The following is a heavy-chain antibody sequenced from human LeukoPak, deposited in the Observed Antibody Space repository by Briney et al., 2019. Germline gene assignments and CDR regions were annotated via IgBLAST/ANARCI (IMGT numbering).Heavy chain of an antibody. V-gene: IGHV4-59*08. CDR2: IYYSGST. CDR1: GGSISSYY. CDR3: ARFELPNWFDP. J-gene: IGHJ5*02. Sequence: SETLSLTCTVSGGSISSYYWSWIQQPPGKGLEWIGYIYYSGSTNYNPSLKSRVTISVDTSKNQFSLKLSSVTAADTAVYYCARFELPNWFDPWGQGTLVTVSS. D-gene: IGHD1-26*01.